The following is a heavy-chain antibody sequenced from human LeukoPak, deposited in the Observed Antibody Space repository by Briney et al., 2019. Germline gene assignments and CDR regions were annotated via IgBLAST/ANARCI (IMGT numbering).Heavy chain of an antibody. D-gene: IGHD4-17*01. V-gene: IGHV3-23*01. CDR2: ISGSGGST. CDR3: AKDDYGDYIFDY. J-gene: IGHJ4*02. CDR1: GFTFSSCA. Sequence: GGSLRLSCAASGFTFSSCAMSWVRQAPGKGLEWVSAISGSGGSTYYADSVKGRFTISRDNSKNTLYLQMNSLRAEDTAVYYCAKDDYGDYIFDYWGQGTLVTVSS.